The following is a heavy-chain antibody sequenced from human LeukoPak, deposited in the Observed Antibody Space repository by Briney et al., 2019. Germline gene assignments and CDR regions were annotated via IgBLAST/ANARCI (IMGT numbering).Heavy chain of an antibody. V-gene: IGHV3-48*02. D-gene: IGHD3-10*01. CDR2: ISSSSVI. CDR3: ARGAYSGRSSYFDY. CDR1: GFTISSYS. J-gene: IGHJ4*02. Sequence: GGSLRLSCAASGFTISSYSIYWVRQAPGKGLEWISYISSSSVIDYADSVKGRFTVSRDNAKNSLFLQMNSLRDEDTAVYYCARGAYSGRSSYFDYWGQGTLVNVSS.